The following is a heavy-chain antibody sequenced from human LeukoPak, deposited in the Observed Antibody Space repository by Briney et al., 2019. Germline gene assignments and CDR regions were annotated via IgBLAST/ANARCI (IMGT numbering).Heavy chain of an antibody. D-gene: IGHD2-2*01. Sequence: GASVKVSCKASGGTFSSYAISWVRQAPGQGLEWMGRIIPILGIANYAQKFQGRVTITADKSTSTAYMELSSLRSEDTAVYYCARDQDGYCSSTSCEYYFDYWGQGTLVTVSS. CDR1: GGTFSSYA. CDR2: IIPILGIA. V-gene: IGHV1-69*04. J-gene: IGHJ4*02. CDR3: ARDQDGYCSSTSCEYYFDY.